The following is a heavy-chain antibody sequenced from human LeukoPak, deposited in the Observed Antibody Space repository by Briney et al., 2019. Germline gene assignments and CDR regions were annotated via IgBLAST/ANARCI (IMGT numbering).Heavy chain of an antibody. Sequence: ASVKVSCKASGYTFTSYGITWVRQAPGQGLEWMGWINPNSGGTNYAQKFQGRVTMTRDTSISTAYMELSRLRSDDTAVYYCARDLKGLPGFDYWGQGTLVTVSS. CDR1: GYTFTSYG. CDR3: ARDLKGLPGFDY. J-gene: IGHJ4*02. CDR2: INPNSGGT. D-gene: IGHD4-11*01. V-gene: IGHV1-2*02.